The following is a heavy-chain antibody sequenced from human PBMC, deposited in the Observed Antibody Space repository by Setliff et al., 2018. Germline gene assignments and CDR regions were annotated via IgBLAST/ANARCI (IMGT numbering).Heavy chain of an antibody. CDR2: INPDGSEK. V-gene: IGHV3-7*01. CDR1: GFTYNNCW. J-gene: IGHJ5*02. Sequence: QAGGSLRLSCGASGFTYNNCWVSWVRQAPGKGLEWLASINPDGSEKYYVDSVKGRFTISRDNARNSLSLQMNSLRTEDTAVYYCVPGRGSWGQGALVTVSS. CDR3: VPGRGS. D-gene: IGHD6-25*01.